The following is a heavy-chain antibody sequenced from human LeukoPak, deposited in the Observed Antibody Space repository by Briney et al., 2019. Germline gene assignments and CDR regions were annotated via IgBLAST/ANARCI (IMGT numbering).Heavy chain of an antibody. J-gene: IGHJ5*02. Sequence: ASVKVSCKASGYTFTGYYMHWVRQAPGQGLEWMGWINPNSGGTNYAQKFQGRVTMTRDTSISTAYMELSRLRSDDTAVYYCARVPNVDIVATISWGQGTLVTVSS. V-gene: IGHV1-2*02. CDR2: INPNSGGT. D-gene: IGHD5-12*01. CDR3: ARVPNVDIVATIS. CDR1: GYTFTGYY.